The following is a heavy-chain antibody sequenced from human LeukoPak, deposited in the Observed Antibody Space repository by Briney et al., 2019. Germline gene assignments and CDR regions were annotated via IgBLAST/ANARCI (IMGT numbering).Heavy chain of an antibody. CDR1: GFTFSSYA. CDR2: ISYDGSNK. D-gene: IGHD3-10*01. V-gene: IGHV3-30-3*01. CDR3: ASSEAAWDAFDI. Sequence: GGSLRLSCAASGFTFSSYAMHWVRQAPGKGLEWVAVISYDGSNKYYADSVKGRFTISRDNSKNTLYLQMNSLRAEDTAVYYCASSEAAWDAFDIWGQGTMVTVSS. J-gene: IGHJ3*02.